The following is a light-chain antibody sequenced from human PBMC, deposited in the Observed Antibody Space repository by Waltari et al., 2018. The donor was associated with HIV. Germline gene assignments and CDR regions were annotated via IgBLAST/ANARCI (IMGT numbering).Light chain of an antibody. V-gene: IGLV1-40*01. Sequence: QSVLTQPPSVSGAPGQRVTISCRGSSSNIGGNYNVHWYQQLPGAAPKHLIYANTTRSAGVPDRFAGSKSGTSASLAITGLRAEDEADYYCQSYDTSLSGYVFGTGTKVTVL. J-gene: IGLJ1*01. CDR3: QSYDTSLSGYV. CDR1: SSNIGGNYN. CDR2: ANT.